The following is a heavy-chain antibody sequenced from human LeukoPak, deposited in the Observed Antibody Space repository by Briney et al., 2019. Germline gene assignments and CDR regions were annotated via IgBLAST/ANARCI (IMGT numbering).Heavy chain of an antibody. J-gene: IGHJ6*02. V-gene: IGHV1-69*01. D-gene: IGHD2-15*01. CDR3: ARDLVVAATDYYYYYGMDV. CDR2: IIPXFGTA. Sequence: QAXGQGLEWXGXIIPXFGTANYAQKFQGRVTITADESTSTAYMELSSLRSEDTAVYYCARDLVVAATDYYYYYGMDVWGQGTTVTVSS.